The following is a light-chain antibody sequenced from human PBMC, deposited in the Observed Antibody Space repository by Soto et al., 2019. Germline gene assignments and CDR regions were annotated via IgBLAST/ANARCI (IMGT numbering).Light chain of an antibody. CDR2: SNN. Sequence: QSVLTQPPSSSGTPGQRVTISCSGSISNIGSNTVNWYQQLPGTAPKLLIYSNNQRPSGVPDRFSGSKSGTSASLAISGLQSEDEADYYCAAWDDSLNAVYVFGTGTKVTVL. CDR3: AAWDDSLNAVYV. V-gene: IGLV1-44*01. CDR1: ISNIGSNT. J-gene: IGLJ1*01.